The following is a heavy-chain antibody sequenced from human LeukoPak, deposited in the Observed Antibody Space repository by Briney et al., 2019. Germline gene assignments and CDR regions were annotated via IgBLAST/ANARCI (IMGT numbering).Heavy chain of an antibody. CDR2: ISGSGGST. J-gene: IGHJ4*02. CDR3: AKDWNYDSSGYYLY. CDR1: GFTVSSNY. D-gene: IGHD3-22*01. V-gene: IGHV3-23*01. Sequence: GGSLRLSCAASGFTVSSNYMSWVRQAPGKGLEWVSGISGSGGSTYYADSVKGRFTISRDNSKNTLNLQMKSLRAEDTAVYYCAKDWNYDSSGYYLYWGQGTLVTVSS.